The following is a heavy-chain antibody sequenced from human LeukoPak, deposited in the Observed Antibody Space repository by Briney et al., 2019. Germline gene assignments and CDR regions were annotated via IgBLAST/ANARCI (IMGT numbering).Heavy chain of an antibody. CDR3: ARDGRRYYGSGSYFLDWIDP. V-gene: IGHV3-74*01. CDR1: GFTFSSHF. D-gene: IGHD3-10*01. J-gene: IGHJ5*02. Sequence: GGSLRLSCAASGFTFSSHFMHWVRQVPGGGLAWVSRIDYDGTTMVYADSVRGRFTISRDNAKSSLYLEMSTLRAEDTALYYCARDGRRYYGSGSYFLDWIDPWGQGTLVIVSS. CDR2: IDYDGTTM.